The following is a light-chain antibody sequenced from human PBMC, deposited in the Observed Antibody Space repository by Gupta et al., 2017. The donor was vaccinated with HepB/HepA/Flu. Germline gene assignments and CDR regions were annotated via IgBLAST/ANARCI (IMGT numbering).Light chain of an antibody. V-gene: IGKV1-33*01. CDR3: QQNEHRPLFT. Sequence: DIQMTQSPSSLAASVGDRVTITCQATQDINNDLNWYQTRPGKAPKLLISDASNLEAGVTSRFSGSGFGKHFTFTISGRQPEDFASYYCQQNEHRPLFTFGQGTKVEIK. J-gene: IGKJ1*01. CDR1: QDINND. CDR2: DAS.